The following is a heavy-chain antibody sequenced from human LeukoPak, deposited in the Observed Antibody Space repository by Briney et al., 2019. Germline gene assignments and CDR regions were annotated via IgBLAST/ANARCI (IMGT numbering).Heavy chain of an antibody. V-gene: IGHV3-23*01. CDR2: ISSSGGST. D-gene: IGHD6-19*01. J-gene: IGHJ5*02. CDR3: AKGSGYSSVGGWFDP. CDR1: GFTFSSYA. Sequence: KPGGSLRLSCAASGFTFSSYAMSWVRQAPGKGLEWVSSISSSGGSTYYADSVKGRFTIFRDNSKNTLYLQMKSLRAEDTAVYYCAKGSGYSSVGGWFDPWGQGTLVTVSS.